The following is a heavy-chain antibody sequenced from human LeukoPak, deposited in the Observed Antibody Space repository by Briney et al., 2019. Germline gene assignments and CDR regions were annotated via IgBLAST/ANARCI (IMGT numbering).Heavy chain of an antibody. Sequence: GRSLRLSCAASGFTFSSYGMHWVRQAPGKGLEWVAVIWYDGSNEYYADSVKGRFTISRDNAKNTVYLQMNSLRVEDTAVYYCARETLGAGLRAPDYWGRGALVTVSS. J-gene: IGHJ4*02. D-gene: IGHD3/OR15-3a*01. CDR1: GFTFSSYG. V-gene: IGHV3-33*01. CDR3: ARETLGAGLRAPDY. CDR2: IWYDGSNE.